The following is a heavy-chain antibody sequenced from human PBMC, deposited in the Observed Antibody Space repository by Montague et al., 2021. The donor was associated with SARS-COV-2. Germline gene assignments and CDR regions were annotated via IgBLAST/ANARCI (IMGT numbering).Heavy chain of an antibody. CDR3: ARQAAGSYFYYGVDV. CDR1: GDSINTYY. Sequence: SETLSLTCTVSGDSINTYYWNWIRRPPGKGLEWLGSIFYTGSTNXXPSLKSRVTISLDTSKNQFFLKVTSVTAADTAVYYCARQAAGSYFYYGVDVWGQGTTVTVSS. D-gene: IGHD6-13*01. CDR2: IFYTGST. V-gene: IGHV4-59*12. J-gene: IGHJ6*02.